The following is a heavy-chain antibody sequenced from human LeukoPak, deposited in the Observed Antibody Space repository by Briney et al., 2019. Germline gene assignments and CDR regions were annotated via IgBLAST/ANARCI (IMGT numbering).Heavy chain of an antibody. D-gene: IGHD3-9*01. CDR3: ARGYFDWFLDN. CDR1: GGSISSYH. J-gene: IGHJ4*02. Sequence: PSETLSLTCTVSGGSISSYHWSWIRQPPGKGLECIGFIYYSGSTNYNPSLKSRVTISVDMSKNQVSLNLKYVTAADTAVYYCARGYFDWFLDNWGRGTLVTVSS. CDR2: IYYSGST. V-gene: IGHV4-59*01.